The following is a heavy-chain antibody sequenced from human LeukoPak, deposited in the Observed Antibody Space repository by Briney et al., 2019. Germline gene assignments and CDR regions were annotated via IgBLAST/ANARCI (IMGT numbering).Heavy chain of an antibody. J-gene: IGHJ4*02. CDR2: IYYSGST. V-gene: IGHV4-39*01. D-gene: IGHD3-9*01. CDR1: GGSISGTTYY. Sequence: SETLSLACTVSGGSISGTTYYWGWIGQPPGKGLEWIVSIYYSGSTYDNPSLKSRVTISVDTSKNPFSLKLSSVSAADTAVYYCARRVDWFDTSYFDCWGKGTLVSVS. CDR3: ARRVDWFDTSYFDC.